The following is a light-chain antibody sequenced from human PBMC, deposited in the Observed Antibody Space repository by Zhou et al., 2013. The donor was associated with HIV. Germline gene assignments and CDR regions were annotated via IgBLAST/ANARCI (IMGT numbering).Light chain of an antibody. V-gene: IGKV1-39*02. CDR2: AAS. J-gene: IGKJ2*03. Sequence: DIQMTQSPSSLSASVGDRVTITCRASQSISSYLNWYQQKPGKAPKLLIYAASSLQSGVPSRFSGSGSGTDFTLTISSLQPEDFAVYHCQYYGSSTRFGQGTKLEIK. CDR3: QYYGSSTR. CDR1: QSISSY.